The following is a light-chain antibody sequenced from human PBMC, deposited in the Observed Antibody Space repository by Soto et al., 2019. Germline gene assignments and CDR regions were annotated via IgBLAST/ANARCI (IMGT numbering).Light chain of an antibody. CDR2: DVS. J-gene: IGKJ3*01. V-gene: IGKV1-39*01. CDR3: QQSYSIPCT. Sequence: DIQMTQSPSSLSASVGDRVTITCRASQSISSYLNWFQQKPGKAPKVLIYDVSSMQSGVPSRFSGSGSGTDFTLTISSLQPEDFATYYCQQSYSIPCTFGPGTKVDFK. CDR1: QSISSY.